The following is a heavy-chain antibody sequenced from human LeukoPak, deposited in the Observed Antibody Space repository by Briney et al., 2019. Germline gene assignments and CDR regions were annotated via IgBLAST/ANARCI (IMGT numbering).Heavy chain of an antibody. J-gene: IGHJ4*02. CDR2: IYYSGST. Sequence: TSETLSLTCTVSGGSISSSSYYWGWIRQPPGKRLEWIGSIYYSGSTYYNPSLKSRVTISVDTSKNQFSLKLRSVTAADTAVYYCARHEYYDSSGYYSPWDYWGQGTLVTVSS. V-gene: IGHV4-39*01. D-gene: IGHD3-22*01. CDR1: GGSISSSSYY. CDR3: ARHEYYDSSGYYSPWDY.